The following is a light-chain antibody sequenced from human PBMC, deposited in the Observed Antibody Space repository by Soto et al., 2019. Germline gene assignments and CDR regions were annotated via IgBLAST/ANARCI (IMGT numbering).Light chain of an antibody. Sequence: DIVMTQSPDSLAVSPGERATINCESSQSVFYSSNNKNYLAWYQQKPGQPPKLLIYWASTRDSGVPDRFSGSGSGTDFTLTISSLQAEDVVVYYCQQYYSTPYTFGQGTKLEIK. CDR1: QSVFYSSNNKNY. CDR3: QQYYSTPYT. V-gene: IGKV4-1*01. CDR2: WAS. J-gene: IGKJ2*01.